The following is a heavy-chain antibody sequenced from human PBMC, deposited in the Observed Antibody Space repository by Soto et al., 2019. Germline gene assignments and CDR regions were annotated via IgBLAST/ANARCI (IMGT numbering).Heavy chain of an antibody. CDR3: AKLDYYDSSGYY. CDR2: IYYSGST. Sequence: PSETLSLTCTVSGGSISSSSYYWGWIRQPPGKGLEWIGSIYYSGSTYYNPSLKSRVTISVDTSKNQFSLKLSSVTAADTAVYYCAKLDYYDSSGYYWGQGTLVTVS. CDR1: GGSISSSSYY. J-gene: IGHJ4*02. D-gene: IGHD3-22*01. V-gene: IGHV4-39*01.